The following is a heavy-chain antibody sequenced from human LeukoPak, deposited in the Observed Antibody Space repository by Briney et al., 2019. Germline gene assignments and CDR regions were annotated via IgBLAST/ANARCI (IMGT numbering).Heavy chain of an antibody. V-gene: IGHV4-34*01. CDR2: INHSGST. D-gene: IGHD2-2*01. J-gene: IGHJ6*02. CDR3: ARGAYIVVVPAAPCGMDV. CDR1: GGSFSGYY. Sequence: SETLSLTCAVYGGSFSGYYWSWIRQPPGNGLEWIREINHSGSTNYNPSLKSRVTISVDTSKNQFSLKLSSVTAADTAVYYCARGAYIVVVPAAPCGMDVWGQGTTVTVSS.